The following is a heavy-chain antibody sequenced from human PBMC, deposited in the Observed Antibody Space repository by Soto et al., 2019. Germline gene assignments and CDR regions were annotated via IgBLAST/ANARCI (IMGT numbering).Heavy chain of an antibody. CDR1: GVTFSSFF. J-gene: IGHJ4*02. Sequence: XESLSLSCAASGVTFSSFFMDWVRQAPGKGLEWVANINTGGSEKHYADSVKGRFTISRDNAKNSLYLQMSSLTAEDSALYYCPRSLDSWGQGTRVTVSS. CDR2: INTGGSEK. CDR3: PRSLDS. V-gene: IGHV3-7*01.